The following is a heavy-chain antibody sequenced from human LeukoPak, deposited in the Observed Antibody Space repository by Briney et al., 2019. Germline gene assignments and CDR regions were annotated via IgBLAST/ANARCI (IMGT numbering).Heavy chain of an antibody. V-gene: IGHV3-74*01. CDR1: GFTLSSYW. Sequence: GGSLRLSCAASGFTLSSYWMHWVRQAPGKGLVWVSRINSDGSSTSYADSVKGRFTISRDNAKNTLYLQMNSLRAEDTAVYYCAREGHYYDSSGYFRDAFDIWGQGTMVTVSS. CDR2: INSDGSST. D-gene: IGHD3-22*01. J-gene: IGHJ3*02. CDR3: AREGHYYDSSGYFRDAFDI.